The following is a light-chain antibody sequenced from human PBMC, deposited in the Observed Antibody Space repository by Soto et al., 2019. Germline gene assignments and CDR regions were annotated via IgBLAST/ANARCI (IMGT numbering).Light chain of an antibody. V-gene: IGKV3-11*01. CDR3: QQRSNWPPLT. J-gene: IGKJ4*01. CDR2: DAS. CDR1: QRVSSY. Sequence: EIVLTPSPATLSFSPGEKANLPCRASQRVSSYLAWYQQKPGQAPRLLNYDASNRATGIPARFSGSGSGTDFTLTISSLEPEDFAVYYCQQRSNWPPLTFGGGTKVEIK.